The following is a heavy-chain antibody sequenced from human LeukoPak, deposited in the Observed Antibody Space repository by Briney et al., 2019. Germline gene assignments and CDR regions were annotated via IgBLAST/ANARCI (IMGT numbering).Heavy chain of an antibody. Sequence: PGGSLRLSCAASGFTFSSYAMHWVRQAPGKGLEWVANIKQDGSEKHYVDSVKGRFTISRDNANNLLFLQMNSLRAGDTAMYFCARSQQLGYWGQGTLDTVSS. D-gene: IGHD6-13*01. J-gene: IGHJ4*02. V-gene: IGHV3-7*03. CDR1: GFTFSSYA. CDR2: IKQDGSEK. CDR3: ARSQQLGY.